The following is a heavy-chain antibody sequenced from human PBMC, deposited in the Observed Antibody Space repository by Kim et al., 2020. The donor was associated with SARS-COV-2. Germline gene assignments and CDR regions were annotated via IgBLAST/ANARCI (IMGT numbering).Heavy chain of an antibody. Sequence: SETLSLTCTVSGGSISSSSYYWGWIRQPPGKGLEWIGSIYYSGSTYYNPSLKSLVNMSVATSKNQFSLKLSSVTAADTAGYYCARRVVVAATSFDYWGQGTLVTVSS. V-gene: IGHV4-39*01. CDR1: GGSISSSSYY. J-gene: IGHJ4*02. D-gene: IGHD2-15*01. CDR3: ARRVVVAATSFDY. CDR2: IYYSGST.